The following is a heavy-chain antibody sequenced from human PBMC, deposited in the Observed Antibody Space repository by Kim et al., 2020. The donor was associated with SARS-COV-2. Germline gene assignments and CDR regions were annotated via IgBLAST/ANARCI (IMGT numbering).Heavy chain of an antibody. CDR2: IYYSGST. V-gene: IGHV4-59*08. CDR1: GGSTSSYY. CDR3: ARHRAARPNYYYYGMDV. D-gene: IGHD6-6*01. Sequence: SETLSLTCTVSGGSTSSYYWSWIRQPPGKGLEWIGYIYYSGSTNYNPSLKSRVTISVDTSKNQFSLKLSSVTAADTAVYYCARHRAARPNYYYYGMDVWGQGTTVTVSS. J-gene: IGHJ6*02.